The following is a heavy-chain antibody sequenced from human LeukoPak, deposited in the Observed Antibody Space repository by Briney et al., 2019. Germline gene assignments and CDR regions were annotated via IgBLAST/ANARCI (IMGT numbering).Heavy chain of an antibody. V-gene: IGHV1-46*01. D-gene: IGHD3-10*02. CDR2: INPSGGST. Sequence: ASVKVSCTASGYTFTSYYMHWVRQAPGQGLEWMGVINPSGGSTSYAQKFQGRVTMTRGTSTSTVYMELSSLTSEDTAVFYCARSYYVRTGGMDVWAKGPRSPSP. J-gene: IGHJ6*02. CDR1: GYTFTSYY. CDR3: ARSYYVRTGGMDV.